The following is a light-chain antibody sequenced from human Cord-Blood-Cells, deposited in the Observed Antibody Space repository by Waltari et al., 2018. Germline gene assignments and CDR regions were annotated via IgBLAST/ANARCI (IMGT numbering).Light chain of an antibody. CDR1: SLRSYY. CDR3: NSRDSSGNHQVV. CDR2: GKN. V-gene: IGLV3-19*01. Sequence: SSELTQDPAVSVALGQTVRITCQGDSLRSYYASWYQQKPGQAPVLVSYGKNNRPSGIPDRFSGSSSGNTASLTITGAQAEDEADYYCNSRDSSGNHQVVFGGGTKLTVL. J-gene: IGLJ2*01.